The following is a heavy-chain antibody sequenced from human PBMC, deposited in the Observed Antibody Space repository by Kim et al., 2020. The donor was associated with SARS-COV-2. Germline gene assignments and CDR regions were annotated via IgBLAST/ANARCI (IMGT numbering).Heavy chain of an antibody. J-gene: IGHJ5*02. CDR2: INHSGST. CDR1: GGPFSGYY. CDR3: ARGCGSCGHLNWFDP. Sequence: SETLSLTCAVYGGPFSGYYWSWIRQPPGKGLEWIGEINHSGSTNYNPSLKSRVTISVDTSKNQFSLKLSSVTAADTAVYYCARGCGSCGHLNWFDPWGQGTLVTVSS. V-gene: IGHV4-34*01. D-gene: IGHD1-26*01.